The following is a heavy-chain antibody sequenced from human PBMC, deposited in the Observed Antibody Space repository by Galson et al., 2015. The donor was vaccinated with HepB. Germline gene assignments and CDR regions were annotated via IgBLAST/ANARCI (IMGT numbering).Heavy chain of an antibody. CDR3: ARATLGWFDP. CDR1: GFTFTDYY. Sequence: SLRLSCAASGFTFTDYYMSWIRQAPGKGLEWVSYISGSGSTTIFYADSVKGRFTIPRDNAKNSLYLQMTSLRAEDTAVYYCARATLGWFDPWGQGTLVTVSS. CDR2: ISGSGSTTI. D-gene: IGHD2/OR15-2a*01. J-gene: IGHJ5*02. V-gene: IGHV3-11*01.